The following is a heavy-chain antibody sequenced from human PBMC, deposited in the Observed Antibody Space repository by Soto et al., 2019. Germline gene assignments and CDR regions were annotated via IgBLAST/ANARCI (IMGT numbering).Heavy chain of an antibody. V-gene: IGHV3-21*06. CDR1: GFTFTRGS. J-gene: IGHJ4*02. CDR3: ARESEDLTSNFDY. Sequence: LRLSFAASGFTFTRGSINWVRQAPGKGLEWVSSISSTTNYIYYGDSMKGRFTISRDNAKNSLYLEMNSLRAEDTAVYYCARESEDLTSNFDYWGQGTLVTVSS. CDR2: ISSTTNYI.